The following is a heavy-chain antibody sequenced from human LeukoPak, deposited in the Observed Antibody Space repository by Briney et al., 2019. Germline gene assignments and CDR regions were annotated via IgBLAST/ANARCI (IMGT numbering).Heavy chain of an antibody. CDR1: GFTFSSYE. CDR2: ISSSGSTI. V-gene: IGHV3-48*03. J-gene: IGHJ4*01. D-gene: IGHD4-17*01. CDR3: VKGSRLRRLDY. Sequence: QPGGSLRLSCAASGFTFSSYEMNWVRQAPGKGLEWVSYISSSGSTIYYADSVRGRFTISRDNSKNSLYLQMKSLTTDDTAFYYCVKGSRLRRLDYWGQGTLVTVSS.